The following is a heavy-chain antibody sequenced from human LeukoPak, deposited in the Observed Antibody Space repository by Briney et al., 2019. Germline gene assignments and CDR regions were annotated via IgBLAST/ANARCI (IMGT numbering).Heavy chain of an antibody. CDR1: GFTLTNYW. J-gene: IGHJ4*02. Sequence: GGSLRLSRAASGFTLTNYWMTWVRQAPGKGLEWVSSISSSSSYIYYADSVKGRFTISRDNAKNSLYLQMNSLRAEDTAVYYCARDQAFHYYDSSGYYYGSLDWGQGTLVTVSS. CDR2: ISSSSSYI. CDR3: ARDQAFHYYDSSGYYYGSLD. V-gene: IGHV3-21*01. D-gene: IGHD3-22*01.